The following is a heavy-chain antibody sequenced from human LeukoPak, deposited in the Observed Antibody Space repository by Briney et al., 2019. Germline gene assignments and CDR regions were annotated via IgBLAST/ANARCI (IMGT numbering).Heavy chain of an antibody. V-gene: IGHV3-30*18. CDR3: AKALGYDILTGLRN. CDR1: GFIFDSYG. CDR2: VSYDGSEK. D-gene: IGHD3-9*01. Sequence: GGSLRLSCAASGFIFDSYGIHWVRQAPGKGLEWVAVVSYDGSEKYYADSVKGRFTIPRDSSKNTVFLQMNSLGPEDTAVYYCAKALGYDILTGLRNWGQGTVVTVSS. J-gene: IGHJ4*02.